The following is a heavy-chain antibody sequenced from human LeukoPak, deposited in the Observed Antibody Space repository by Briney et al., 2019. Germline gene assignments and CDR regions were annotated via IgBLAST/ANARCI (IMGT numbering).Heavy chain of an antibody. CDR3: ARVNWGVYEGDY. Sequence: SETLSLTCTVSGYSISSGYYWGWIRQPPGKGLEWIGSIYHSGSTYYNPSLKSRVTISVDTSKNQFSLKLSSVTAADTAVYYFARVNWGVYEGDYWGQETLVSVSS. V-gene: IGHV4-38-2*02. CDR2: IYHSGST. D-gene: IGHD5/OR15-5a*01. CDR1: GYSISSGYY. J-gene: IGHJ4*02.